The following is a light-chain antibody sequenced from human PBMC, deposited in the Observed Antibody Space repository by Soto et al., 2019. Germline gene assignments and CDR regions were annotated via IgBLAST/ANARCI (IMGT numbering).Light chain of an antibody. CDR2: TNT. CDR3: ASWDDSLNGPV. J-gene: IGLJ1*01. CDR1: SSNVGGNP. Sequence: QSVLTQPPSASGTPGQRVNISCYGSSSNVGGNPVNWSQHVPTTAPKLLIYTNTQRPSGVPDRFSGSKSGTSASLAISGLQSEDEADYYCASWDDSLNGPVFGTGTKLTVL. V-gene: IGLV1-44*01.